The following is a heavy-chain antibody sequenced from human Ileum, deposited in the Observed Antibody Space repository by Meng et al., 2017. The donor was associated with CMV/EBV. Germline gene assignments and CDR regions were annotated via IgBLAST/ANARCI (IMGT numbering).Heavy chain of an antibody. CDR1: GGSISGYY. J-gene: IGHJ4*02. Sequence: QVQLQGLGPGLVKPSETLSLTCTVSGGSISGYYWSWIRQPATKGLEWIGRVYSSGSTDYNPSLQSRVTMSVDTSKNQFSLKLSSVTAADTAVYYCARGSSSWAFDYWGQGTLVTVSS. CDR2: VYSSGST. V-gene: IGHV4-4*07. CDR3: ARGSSSWAFDY. D-gene: IGHD2-2*01.